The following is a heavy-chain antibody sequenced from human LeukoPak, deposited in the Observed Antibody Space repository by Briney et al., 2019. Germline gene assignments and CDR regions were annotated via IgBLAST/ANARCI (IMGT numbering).Heavy chain of an antibody. D-gene: IGHD3-22*01. CDR2: IYYSGST. V-gene: IGHV4-59*12. CDR3: AREKVVVYYYYYMDV. J-gene: IGHJ6*03. Sequence: SETLSLTCTVSGGSISSYYWSWIRRPTGKGLEWIGYIYYSGSTNYNPSLKSRVTISVDTSKNQLSLKLSSVTAADTAVYYCAREKVVVYYYYYMDVWGKGTTVTVSS. CDR1: GGSISSYY.